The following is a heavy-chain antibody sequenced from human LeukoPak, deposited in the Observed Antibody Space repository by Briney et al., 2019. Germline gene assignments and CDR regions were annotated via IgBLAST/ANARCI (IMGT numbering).Heavy chain of an antibody. D-gene: IGHD3-10*01. CDR3: AKDPVLLWFGEFFGY. CDR1: GFTFSDYY. J-gene: IGHJ4*02. Sequence: GGSLRLSCAASGFTFSDYYMSWIRQAPGKGLEWVSYISSSGSTIYYADSVKGRFTISRDNSKNTLYLQMNSLRAEDTAVYYCAKDPVLLWFGEFFGYWGQGTLVTVSS. CDR2: ISSSGSTI. V-gene: IGHV3-11*01.